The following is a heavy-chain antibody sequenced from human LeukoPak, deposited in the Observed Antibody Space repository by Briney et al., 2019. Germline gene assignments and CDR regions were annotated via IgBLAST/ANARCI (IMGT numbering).Heavy chain of an antibody. V-gene: IGHV3-48*03. CDR1: GFTFSSYE. Sequence: PGGSLRLSCAASGFTFSSYEMNWVRQAPGKGLEWVSYISSSGSTIYYADSVKGRFTISRDNAKNSLYLQMNSLRAEDTAVYYCARDQYSGSTVDYWGQGTLVTVSS. CDR3: ARDQYSGSTVDY. J-gene: IGHJ4*02. CDR2: ISSSGSTI. D-gene: IGHD1-26*01.